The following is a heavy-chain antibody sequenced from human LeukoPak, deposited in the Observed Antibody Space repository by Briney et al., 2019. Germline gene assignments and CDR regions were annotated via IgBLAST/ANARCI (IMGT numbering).Heavy chain of an antibody. D-gene: IGHD3-22*01. CDR2: IYYSGST. V-gene: IGHV4-39*01. Sequence: SETLSLTFTVSGGSISSSSYYWGWIRQPPGKGLEWIGSIYYSGSTYYNPSLKSRVTISVDTSKNQFSLKLSSVTAADTAVYYCARRYYYDSSGYYYEYYFDYWGQGTLVTVSS. J-gene: IGHJ4*02. CDR1: GGSISSSSYY. CDR3: ARRYYYDSSGYYYEYYFDY.